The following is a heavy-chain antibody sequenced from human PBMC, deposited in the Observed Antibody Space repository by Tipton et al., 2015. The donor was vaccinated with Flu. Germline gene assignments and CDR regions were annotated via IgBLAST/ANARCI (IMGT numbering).Heavy chain of an antibody. J-gene: IGHJ6*02. V-gene: IGHV1-2*02. CDR2: INPNSGGT. Sequence: QSGPEVKKPGASVKVSCKASGYTFTGYYMHWVRQAPGQGLEWMGWINPNSGGTNYAQKFQGRVTMTRDTSISTAYMELSRLRSDDTAVYYCARVRVRPDPYYYGMDAWGQGTTVTVSS. D-gene: IGHD4/OR15-4a*01. CDR3: ARVRVRPDPYYYGMDA. CDR1: GYTFTGYY.